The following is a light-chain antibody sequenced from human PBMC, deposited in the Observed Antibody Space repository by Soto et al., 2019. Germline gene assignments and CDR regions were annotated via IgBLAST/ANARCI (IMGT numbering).Light chain of an antibody. CDR3: CSYAGTYSYV. CDR1: SNDVGGYDY. CDR2: DGS. Sequence: QSALTQPRSVSGSPGQSVTISCTGTSNDVGGYDYVSWYQQHPGKAPKLIIYDGSKRPSGVPDRFSGSKSGNTASLTISWLQAEDEADYYCCSYAGTYSYVFGTGTKVTVL. J-gene: IGLJ1*01. V-gene: IGLV2-11*01.